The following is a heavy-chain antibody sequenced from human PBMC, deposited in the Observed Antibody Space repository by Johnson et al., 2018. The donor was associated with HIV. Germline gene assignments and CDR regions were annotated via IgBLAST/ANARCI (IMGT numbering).Heavy chain of an antibody. CDR3: VKDRNYGSHLLFFDV. J-gene: IGHJ3*01. CDR2: INWNAGRT. V-gene: IGHV3-20*03. Sequence: MKWVRQTPGMGLEWVSAINWNAGRTGYTDSVKGRFTICRDNAKNSLYVEMNRLRAEDTAFYYCVKDRNYGSHLLFFDVWGQGTMVTVSS. D-gene: IGHD3-16*01.